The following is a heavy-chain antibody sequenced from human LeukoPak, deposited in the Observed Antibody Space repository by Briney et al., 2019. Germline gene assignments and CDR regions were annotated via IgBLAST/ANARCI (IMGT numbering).Heavy chain of an antibody. J-gene: IGHJ6*03. D-gene: IGHD6-19*01. CDR2: LNSDGSST. Sequence: GGSLRLSCAASGFTFSSYEMNWVRQAPGKGLDWVSRLNSDGSSTTYADSVKGRFTMSRDNAKNTLYLQMNSLRAEDTAVYYCARGQAQQWLVSPWNYYYMDVWGKGTTVTISS. V-gene: IGHV3-74*01. CDR3: ARGQAQQWLVSPWNYYYMDV. CDR1: GFTFSSYE.